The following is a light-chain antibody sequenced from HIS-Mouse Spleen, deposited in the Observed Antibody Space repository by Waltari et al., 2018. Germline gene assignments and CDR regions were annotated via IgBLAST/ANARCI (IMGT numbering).Light chain of an antibody. CDR2: EDS. J-gene: IGLJ2*01. V-gene: IGLV3-10*01. Sequence: SYQLTQPPSVPVSPAQTARITCSGAALPKKYAYSYQQKSGQAPVLVIYEDSKRPSGIPERFSGSSSGTMATLTISGAQVEDEADYYCYSTDSSGNHRVFGGGTKLTVL. CDR1: ALPKKY. CDR3: YSTDSSGNHRV.